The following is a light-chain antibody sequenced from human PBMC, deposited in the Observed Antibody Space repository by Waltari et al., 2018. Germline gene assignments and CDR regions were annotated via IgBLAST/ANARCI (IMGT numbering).Light chain of an antibody. CDR1: QSISDW. CDR2: DAS. CDR3: QQYNDWST. Sequence: DIQMTQSPSTLSASVGDRVTITCRASQSISDWLAWYQQKPGKAPKLLIYDASTLESGVPSRFSGSGSGTEFTLTISSLQPDYFATYYCQQYNDWSTFGQGTKLEI. J-gene: IGKJ2*01. V-gene: IGKV1-5*01.